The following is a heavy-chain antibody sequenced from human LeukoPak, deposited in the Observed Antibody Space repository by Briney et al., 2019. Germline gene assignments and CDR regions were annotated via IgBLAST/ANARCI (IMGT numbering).Heavy chain of an antibody. J-gene: IGHJ4*02. CDR3: ARMSRFSWTPYYFDY. CDR1: GDSISSFY. V-gene: IGHV4-59*01. CDR2: IYHNGIT. Sequence: SETLSLTCTVSGDSISSFYWSWIRQPPGKGLVWIGYIYHNGITNYNPFLKSRVTVSIDTSKTQFSLKLSSVTAADTAVYYCARMSRFSWTPYYFDYWSQGTLVIVSS. D-gene: IGHD3/OR15-3a*01.